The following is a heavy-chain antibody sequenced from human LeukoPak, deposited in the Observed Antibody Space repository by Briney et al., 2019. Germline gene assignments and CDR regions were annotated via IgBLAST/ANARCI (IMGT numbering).Heavy chain of an antibody. CDR3: ARGRSGYYSDY. J-gene: IGHJ4*02. Sequence: GGSLRLSCAASGFTFSIYWVHWVRQAPGKGLVWVSRINSDGSSTIYADSVEGRFTISRDNAKNTLYLQMNSLRAEDTAVYYCARGRSGYYSDYWGQGTLVTVSS. V-gene: IGHV3-74*01. CDR2: INSDGSST. CDR1: GFTFSIYW. D-gene: IGHD3-3*01.